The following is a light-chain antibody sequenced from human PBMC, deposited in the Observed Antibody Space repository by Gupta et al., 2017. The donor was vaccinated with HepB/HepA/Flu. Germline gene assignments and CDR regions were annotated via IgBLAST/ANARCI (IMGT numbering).Light chain of an antibody. V-gene: IGLV5-45*02. J-gene: IGLJ3*02. CDR3: MIWLTSAVV. CDR2: YMSDSDK. CDR1: SGINVGSYR. Sequence: QAVLTQPSSLSASPGASASLTCTFRSGINVGSYRIYWYQQKPGSPLQYLLRYMSDSDKQQGSGVPSRFSGSKDTSANAGILLISGLQSEDESYYYCMIWLTSAVVFGGGTKLTVL.